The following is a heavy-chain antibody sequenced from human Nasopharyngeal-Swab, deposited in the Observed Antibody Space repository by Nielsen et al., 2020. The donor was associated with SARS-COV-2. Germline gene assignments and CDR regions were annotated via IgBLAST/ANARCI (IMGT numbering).Heavy chain of an antibody. D-gene: IGHD6-25*01. CDR1: GFTFSTTA. J-gene: IGHJ4*02. V-gene: IGHV3-33*01. CDR2: IWFDGIKN. CDR3: VRQFGGSADF. Sequence: GGSLRLSCAASGFTFSTTAMHWVRQAPGKGLEWVGFIWFDGIKNYYTDSVKGRFTISRDNSKNTLYLQMNSPGAEDTAVYYCVRQFGGSADFWGQGTLVTVSS.